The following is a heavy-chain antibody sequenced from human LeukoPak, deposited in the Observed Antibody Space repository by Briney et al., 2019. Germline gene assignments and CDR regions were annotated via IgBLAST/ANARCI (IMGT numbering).Heavy chain of an antibody. CDR3: ARTDYYDKSIDY. D-gene: IGHD3-22*01. V-gene: IGHV3-21*01. J-gene: IGHJ4*02. CDR2: ISTGSSFI. Sequence: GGSLRLSCAASGFTFSSYSMNWVRQAPGKGLEWVSSISTGSSFIYYADSVKGRFTLSRDIAKNSLYLQMNSLRAEDTAVYYCARTDYYDKSIDYWGQGTLVTVSS. CDR1: GFTFSSYS.